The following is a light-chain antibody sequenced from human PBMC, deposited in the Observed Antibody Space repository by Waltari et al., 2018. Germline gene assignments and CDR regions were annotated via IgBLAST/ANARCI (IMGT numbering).Light chain of an antibody. CDR3: LQYGSSPWT. Sequence: EIVWTQSPGPLSLSPGQRAALSCRASQGFRGIELAWYQQKPGQAPRLLIFGASNRATGIPDRFSGSGSGTDFTLTISRLEPEDFAVYYCLQYGSSPWTFGQGTKVEIK. V-gene: IGKV3-20*01. CDR2: GAS. J-gene: IGKJ1*01. CDR1: QGFRGIE.